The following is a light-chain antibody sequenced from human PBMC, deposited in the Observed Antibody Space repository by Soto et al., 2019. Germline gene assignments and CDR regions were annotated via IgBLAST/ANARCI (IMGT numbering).Light chain of an antibody. V-gene: IGLV2-14*01. CDR2: DIN. J-gene: IGLJ6*01. Sequence: QSVLTQPASVSGSPGQSITISCTGTSSDVGNYIFVSWYRQHPGKAPKLMIYDINNRPSGVSNRFSGSKSGNTASLTISGLQAEDEADYYRKSYACTNAYGFGNGTMGTV. CDR1: SSDVGNYIF. CDR3: KSYACTNAYG.